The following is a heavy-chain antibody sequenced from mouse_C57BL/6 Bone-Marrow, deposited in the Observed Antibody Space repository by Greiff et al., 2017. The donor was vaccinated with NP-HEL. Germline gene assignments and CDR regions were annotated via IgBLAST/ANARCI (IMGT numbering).Heavy chain of an antibody. CDR2: IYPRSGNT. Sequence: QVQLQQSGAELARPGASVKLSCKASGYTFTSYGISWVKQRTGQGLEWIGEIYPRSGNTYYNEKFKGQATLTADKSSSTAYMELRSLTSEDSAVYFCAPITTVVAYYYAMDYWGQGTSVTVSS. V-gene: IGHV1-81*01. CDR3: APITTVVAYYYAMDY. D-gene: IGHD1-1*01. J-gene: IGHJ4*01. CDR1: GYTFTSYG.